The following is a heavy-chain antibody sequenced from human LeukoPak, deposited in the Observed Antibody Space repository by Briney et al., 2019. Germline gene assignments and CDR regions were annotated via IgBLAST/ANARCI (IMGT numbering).Heavy chain of an antibody. D-gene: IGHD3-22*01. CDR3: ARAGSPVVITTLPLNY. J-gene: IGHJ4*02. CDR2: ISYDGSNK. Sequence: GGSLRLSCAASGFTFSSYAMHWVRQAPGKGLEWVAVISYDGSNKYYADSVKGRFTISRDNSKNTLYLQINSLRAEDTAVYYCARAGSPVVITTLPLNYWGQGTLVTVSS. CDR1: GFTFSSYA. V-gene: IGHV3-30*04.